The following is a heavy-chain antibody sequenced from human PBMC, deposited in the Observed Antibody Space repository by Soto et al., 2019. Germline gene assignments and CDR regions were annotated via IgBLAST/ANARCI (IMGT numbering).Heavy chain of an antibody. CDR3: ARDLADFWSGYRDYYYYGMDV. V-gene: IGHV3-30-3*01. CDR2: ISYDGSNK. J-gene: IGHJ6*02. D-gene: IGHD3-3*01. CDR1: GFTFSSYA. Sequence: GGSLRLSCAASGFTFSSYAMHWVRQAPGKGLEWVAVISYDGSNKYYADSVKGRFTISRDNSKNTLYLQMNSLRAEDTAVYYCARDLADFWSGYRDYYYYGMDVWGQGTTVTVSS.